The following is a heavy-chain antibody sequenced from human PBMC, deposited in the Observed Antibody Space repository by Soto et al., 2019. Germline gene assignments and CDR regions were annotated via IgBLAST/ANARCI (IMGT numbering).Heavy chain of an antibody. CDR2: IIPILGIA. CDR1: GGTFSSYT. Sequence: ASVKVSCKASGGTFSSYTISWVRQAPGQGLEWMGRIIPILGIANYAQKFQGRVTITADKSTSTAYMELSSLRSEDTAVYYCASAIEYPGSKYYFDYWGQGTLVTVSS. V-gene: IGHV1-69*02. J-gene: IGHJ4*02. D-gene: IGHD2-2*02. CDR3: ASAIEYPGSKYYFDY.